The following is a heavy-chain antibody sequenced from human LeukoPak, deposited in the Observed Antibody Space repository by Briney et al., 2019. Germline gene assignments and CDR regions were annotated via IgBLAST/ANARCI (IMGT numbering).Heavy chain of an antibody. V-gene: IGHV1-2*02. CDR1: GYTFTGYY. D-gene: IGHD3-9*01. CDR2: INPNSGGT. CDR3: ARYLETGYYKICDY. J-gene: IGHJ4*02. Sequence: ASVKVSCKASGYTFTGYYMHWVRQAPGQGLEWMGWINPNSGGTNYAQKFQGRVTMTRDTSISTACMELSRLRSDDTAVYYCARYLETGYYKICDYWGQGTLVTVSS.